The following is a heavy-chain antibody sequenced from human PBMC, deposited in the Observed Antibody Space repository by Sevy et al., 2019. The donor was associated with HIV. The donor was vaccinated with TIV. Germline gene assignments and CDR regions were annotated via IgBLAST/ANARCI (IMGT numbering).Heavy chain of an antibody. Sequence: GGSLRLSCAASGFTFSSYNMNWVRQAPGKGLEWVSYISSSTSTIYYADSVKGRFTISRDNARNSLYLQMNSLRDEDTAFYYCARNSYYYDSSGYYFHYMDVWGKETTVTVSS. CDR3: ARNSYYYDSSGYYFHYMDV. V-gene: IGHV3-48*02. J-gene: IGHJ6*03. D-gene: IGHD3-22*01. CDR1: GFTFSSYN. CDR2: ISSSTSTI.